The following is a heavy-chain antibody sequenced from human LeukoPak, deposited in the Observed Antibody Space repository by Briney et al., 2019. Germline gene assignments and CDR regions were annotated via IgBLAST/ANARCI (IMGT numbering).Heavy chain of an antibody. CDR2: VIPIFGKA. J-gene: IGHJ6*03. CDR1: GGTFSSYA. Sequence: SVKVSCKASGGTFSSYAISWVRRAPGQGLEWLGGVIPIFGKANNAQKFQGRVTITADESTSTAYMELSSLRSEDTAVYYCARMTYYYDSSGYYSPYYYYMDVWGKGTTVTVSS. CDR3: ARMTYYYDSSGYYSPYYYYMDV. V-gene: IGHV1-69*13. D-gene: IGHD3-22*01.